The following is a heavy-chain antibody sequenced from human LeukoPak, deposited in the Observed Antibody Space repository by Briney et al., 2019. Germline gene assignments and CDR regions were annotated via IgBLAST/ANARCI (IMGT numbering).Heavy chain of an antibody. CDR3: ARGGGYSYGYAFDI. D-gene: IGHD5-18*01. CDR1: GGSVSSGSYY. CDR2: IYCSGGT. V-gene: IGHV4-61*01. Sequence: SETLSLTCTVSGGSVSSGSYYWSWIRQPPGKGLEWIGYIYCSGGTNYNPSLKSRVTISIDTSKNQFSLKLSSVTAADTAVFYCARGGGYSYGYAFDIWGQGTMVTVS. J-gene: IGHJ3*02.